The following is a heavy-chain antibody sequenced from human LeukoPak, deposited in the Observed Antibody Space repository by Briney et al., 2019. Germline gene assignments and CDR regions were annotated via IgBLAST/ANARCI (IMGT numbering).Heavy chain of an antibody. D-gene: IGHD6-19*01. V-gene: IGHV3-21*01. CDR3: ARDGDIAVAGTSWFDP. Sequence: GGSLRLSCAASGFTFSSYAMNWVRQAPGKGLEWVSSISSSSSYIYYADSVKGRFTISRDNAKNSLYLQTNSLRAEDTAVYYCARDGDIAVAGTSWFDPWGQGTLVTVSS. J-gene: IGHJ5*02. CDR1: GFTFSSYA. CDR2: ISSSSSYI.